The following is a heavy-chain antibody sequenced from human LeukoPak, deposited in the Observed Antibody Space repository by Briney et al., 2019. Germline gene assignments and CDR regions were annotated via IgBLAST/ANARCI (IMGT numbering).Heavy chain of an antibody. J-gene: IGHJ6*03. CDR2: IGTAGDT. V-gene: IGHV3-13*04. CDR1: GFTFSNYE. CDR3: ARVRAAADRKDYYMDV. D-gene: IGHD6-13*01. Sequence: GGSLRLSCAASGFTFSNYEMHWVRQPTGKGLEWVSRIGTAGDTYYAGPVKGRFTISKENARNSVYLQMNSLRAGDTAVYYCARVRAAADRKDYYMDVRGKGTTVTISS.